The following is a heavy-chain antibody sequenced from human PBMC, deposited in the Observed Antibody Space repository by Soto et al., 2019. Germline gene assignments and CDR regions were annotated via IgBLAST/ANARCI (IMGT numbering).Heavy chain of an antibody. D-gene: IGHD4-4*01. J-gene: IGHJ6*03. Sequence: GALRLSCAAPGFTFRRYSMNWVRQAPGKGLEWVSSISSSSSYIYYADSVKGRFTISRDNAKNSLYLQMNSLRAEDTAVYYCARAGYSYYYYMDVWGKGTTVTVSS. CDR2: ISSSSSYI. CDR1: GFTFRRYS. CDR3: ARAGYSYYYYMDV. V-gene: IGHV3-21*01.